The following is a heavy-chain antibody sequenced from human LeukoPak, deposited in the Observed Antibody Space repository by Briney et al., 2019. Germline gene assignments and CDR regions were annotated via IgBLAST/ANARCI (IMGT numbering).Heavy chain of an antibody. CDR1: GFTFSSYA. Sequence: GSLRLSCAASGFTFSSYAMSWVRQAPGKGLEWVSSISGTTTYISYADSVKGRFTISRDNAKNSLYLQMNSLRVEDTAVYYCARGGSALFDFWGRGTLVTVSS. CDR2: ISGTTTYI. J-gene: IGHJ5*01. V-gene: IGHV3-21*01. CDR3: ARGGSALFDF. D-gene: IGHD2-15*01.